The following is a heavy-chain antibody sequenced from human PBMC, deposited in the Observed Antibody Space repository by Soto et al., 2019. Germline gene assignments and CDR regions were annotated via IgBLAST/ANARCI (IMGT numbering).Heavy chain of an antibody. CDR2: ISGSGGST. CDR3: AKDAVGAIYYYYYGMDV. J-gene: IGHJ6*02. CDR1: GFTFSSYA. V-gene: IGHV3-23*01. Sequence: EVQLLESGGGLVQPGGSLRLSCAASGFTFSSYAMSWVRQAPGKGLEWVSAISGSGGSTYYADSVKGRFTISRDNSKNTLYLQMNSLRAEETAVYYCAKDAVGAIYYYYYGMDVWGQGTTVTVSS. D-gene: IGHD1-26*01.